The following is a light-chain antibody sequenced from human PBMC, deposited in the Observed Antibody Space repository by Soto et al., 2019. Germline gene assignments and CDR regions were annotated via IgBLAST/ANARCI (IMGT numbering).Light chain of an antibody. CDR2: GAS. Sequence: EIVMTQFPATLSKSPGESATFSCRASQSISTKLAWYQQRPGQAPRLLMYGASTGATGIPARFSGSGSGTEFTLTISSLQSEEFAVYYCQQYSSWVWTFGQGTKVEIK. CDR3: QQYSSWVWT. J-gene: IGKJ1*01. V-gene: IGKV3-15*01. CDR1: QSISTK.